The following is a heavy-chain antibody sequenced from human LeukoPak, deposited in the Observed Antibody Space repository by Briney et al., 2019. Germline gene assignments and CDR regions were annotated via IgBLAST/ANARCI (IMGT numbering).Heavy chain of an antibody. CDR2: IIPILGIA. CDR1: GGTFSSYT. J-gene: IGHJ1*01. Sequence: SVKVSCKASGGTFSSYTISWVRQAPGQGLEWMRRIIPILGIANYAQRFQGRVSMTRDTSTSTVYMELSSLRSEDTAVYYCARNYGGKRYFQHWGQGTLVTVSS. V-gene: IGHV1-69*02. D-gene: IGHD4/OR15-4a*01. CDR3: ARNYGGKRYFQH.